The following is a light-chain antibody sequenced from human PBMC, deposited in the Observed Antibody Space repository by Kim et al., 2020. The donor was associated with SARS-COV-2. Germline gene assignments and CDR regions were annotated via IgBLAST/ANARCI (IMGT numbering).Light chain of an antibody. Sequence: ASVKLTCTLSSGHSSYAIAWHQQQPEKGPRYLMKVNRDGRHTKGDGIPDRFSGSRSGAERYLTISSLQSEDEADYYCQTWDTGIRVFGGGTQLTVL. V-gene: IGLV4-69*01. CDR2: VNRDGRH. CDR1: SGHSSYA. J-gene: IGLJ3*02. CDR3: QTWDTGIRV.